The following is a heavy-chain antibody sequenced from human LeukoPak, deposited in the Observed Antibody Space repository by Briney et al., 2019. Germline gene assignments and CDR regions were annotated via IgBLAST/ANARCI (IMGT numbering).Heavy chain of an antibody. V-gene: IGHV3-23*01. CDR1: RFTFSNYA. J-gene: IGHJ4*02. Sequence: GGSLRLSCVASRFTFSNYAMSWVRQAPGKGLEWVSAISGSGGNTYYADSVKGRFTISRDNSKNTLFLQMNSLRAEDTAVYYCAKDVCRDSSGCLGFDYWDQGTLVTVSS. CDR3: AKDVCRDSSGCLGFDY. CDR2: ISGSGGNT. D-gene: IGHD6-19*01.